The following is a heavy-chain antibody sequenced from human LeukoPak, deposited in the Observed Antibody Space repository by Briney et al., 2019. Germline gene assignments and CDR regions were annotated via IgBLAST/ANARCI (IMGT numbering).Heavy chain of an antibody. CDR2: IYYSGST. Sequence: PSETLSLTCTVSGASISTSAYYWGWIRQPPGKGLDWIGNIYYSGSTYYNPSPKSRVTISVDSSKNQFSLRLSSVTTADTAVYYCAKSGGYGLIDYWGQGTLVTVSS. D-gene: IGHD5-12*01. J-gene: IGHJ4*02. CDR1: GASISTSAYY. CDR3: AKSGGYGLIDY. V-gene: IGHV4-39*01.